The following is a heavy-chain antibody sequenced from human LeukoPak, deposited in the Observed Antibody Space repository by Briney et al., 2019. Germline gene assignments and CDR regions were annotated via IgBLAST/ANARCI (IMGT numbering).Heavy chain of an antibody. V-gene: IGHV3-23*01. D-gene: IGHD4-11*01. CDR3: AKAKMLSATTAPFDP. J-gene: IGHJ5*02. CDR1: GFTFNRNV. CDR2: IIDDGSST. Sequence: PGGSLRLSCAAPGFTFNRNVMSWVRQAPGKGLEWVSAIIDDGSSTYYADSVKGRFSISRDNSKNTLYLQMNSLRAEDTAVYYCAKAKMLSATTAPFDPWGQGTLVTVSS.